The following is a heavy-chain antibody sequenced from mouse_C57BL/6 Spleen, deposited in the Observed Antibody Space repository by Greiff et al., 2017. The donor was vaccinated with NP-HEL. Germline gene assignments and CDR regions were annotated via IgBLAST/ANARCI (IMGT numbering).Heavy chain of an antibody. CDR1: GFNIKDDY. D-gene: IGHD1-1*01. V-gene: IGHV14-4*01. Sequence: EVQLQQSGAELVRPGASVKLSCTASGFNIKDDYMHWVKQRPEQGLEWIGWIDPENGDTEYASQFQGKATITADTSSNTAYLQLSSLTSEDTAVYYCTTYYGSSYNYWGQGTTLTVSS. CDR3: TTYYGSSYNY. J-gene: IGHJ2*01. CDR2: IDPENGDT.